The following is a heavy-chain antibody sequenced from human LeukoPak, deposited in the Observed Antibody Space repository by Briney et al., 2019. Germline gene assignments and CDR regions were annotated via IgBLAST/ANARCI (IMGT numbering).Heavy chain of an antibody. J-gene: IGHJ4*02. D-gene: IGHD2-2*01. CDR3: ARDLGSRVY. CDR2: ISSSSSYI. CDR1: GFTFGSYS. V-gene: IGHV3-21*01. Sequence: PGGSLRLSCAASGFTFGSYSMNWVRQAPGKGLEWVSSISSSSSYIYYADSVKGRFTISRDNAKNSLYLQMNSLRAEDTAVYYCARDLGSRVYWGQGALVTVSS.